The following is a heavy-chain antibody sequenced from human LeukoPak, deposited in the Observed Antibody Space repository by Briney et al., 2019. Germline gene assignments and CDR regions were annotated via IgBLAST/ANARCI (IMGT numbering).Heavy chain of an antibody. CDR2: ISYDGRKQ. D-gene: IGHD6-13*01. V-gene: IGHV3-30*18. CDR3: AKEPAAGGPQDY. CDR1: GFNFIDYT. J-gene: IGHJ4*02. Sequence: GGSLRLSCAASGFNFIDYTMNWVRKAPGKGPEWVAVISYDGRKQYYADSVKGRFTISRDNSKNTLYLQMNSLRAEDTAMYYCAKEPAAGGPQDYWGQGTLVTVSS.